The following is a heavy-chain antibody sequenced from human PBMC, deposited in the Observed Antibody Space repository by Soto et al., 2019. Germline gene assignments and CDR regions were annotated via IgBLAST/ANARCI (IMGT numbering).Heavy chain of an antibody. Sequence: PSETLSLTCSVSGASISGASYYWTWIRQHPGKGLEWIGYIYYSRSTYYNPSLKSRVTISVDTSKNQFSLKLSSVTAADTAVYYCAKYTSADDYWGQGTLVTVSS. J-gene: IGHJ4*02. D-gene: IGHD3-10*01. CDR2: IYYSRST. CDR3: AKYTSADDY. CDR1: GASISGASYY. V-gene: IGHV4-31*02.